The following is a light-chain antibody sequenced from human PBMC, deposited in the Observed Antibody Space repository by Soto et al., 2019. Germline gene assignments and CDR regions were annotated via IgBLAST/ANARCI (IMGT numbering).Light chain of an antibody. V-gene: IGLV2-23*03. CDR2: EGS. Sequence: QSALTQPASVSGSPGQSITISCTGTSSDVGSYNLVSWYQQHPGKAPKLMIYEGSKRPSGVSNRFSGSKSGNTASLTISGLQAEDEAHYYCCSYAGSRTFVVFGGGTQLTVL. CDR3: CSYAGSRTFVV. CDR1: SSDVGSYNL. J-gene: IGLJ2*01.